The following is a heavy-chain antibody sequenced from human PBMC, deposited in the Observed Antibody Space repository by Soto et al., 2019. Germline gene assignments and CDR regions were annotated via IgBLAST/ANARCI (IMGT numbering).Heavy chain of an antibody. J-gene: IGHJ4*02. D-gene: IGHD6-13*01. CDR2: ISHSGST. CDR1: DGSIITSNW. V-gene: IGHV4-4*02. CDR3: ATSPGSVAGDF. Sequence: QVQLQESGPGLVKPSGTLSLTRTVSDGSIITSNWWSWVRQPPGKGLEWIGEISHSGSTNYNPSLKSRVSISVDKSKNQFSLRLNSVTAADTAVYYCATSPGSVAGDFWGQGTLVTVSS.